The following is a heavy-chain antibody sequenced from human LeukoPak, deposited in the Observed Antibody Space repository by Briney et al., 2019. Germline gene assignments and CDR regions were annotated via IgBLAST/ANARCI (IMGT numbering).Heavy chain of an antibody. CDR2: INPDSGFT. V-gene: IGHV1-2*02. CDR1: GYRITDDY. J-gene: IGHJ4*02. D-gene: IGHD3-16*01. Sequence: ASVKVSCKTSGYRITDDYMHWVRQAPGQGLEWMGWINPDSGFTNYAPKFQGRVIMTRDTSISTAYMEVRRLRYDDTAMYYCAPTSEAYTSNWSVWGQGTLVTVSP. CDR3: APTSEAYTSNWSV.